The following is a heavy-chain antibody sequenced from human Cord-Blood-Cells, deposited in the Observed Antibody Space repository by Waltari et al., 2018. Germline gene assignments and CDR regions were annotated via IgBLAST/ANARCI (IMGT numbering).Heavy chain of an antibody. CDR3: ARDYCSGGSCYAFDI. CDR1: GYTFTGYY. Sequence: QVQLVQSGAEVKKPGASVKVSCKASGYTFTGYYMHWVRQAPGQGLEWKGWINPNSGGTNYAQKFQGWVTMTRDTSISTAYMELSRLRSDDTAVYYCARDYCSGGSCYAFDIWGQGTMVTVSS. J-gene: IGHJ3*02. CDR2: INPNSGGT. D-gene: IGHD2-15*01. V-gene: IGHV1-2*04.